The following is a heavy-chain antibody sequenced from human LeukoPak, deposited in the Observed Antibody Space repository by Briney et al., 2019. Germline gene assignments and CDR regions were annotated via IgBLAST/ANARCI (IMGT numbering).Heavy chain of an antibody. D-gene: IGHD5-24*01. CDR1: GFTMSTNA. V-gene: IGHV3-23*01. J-gene: IGHJ3*02. Sequence: GGSLRLSCAGSGFTMSTNAMSWLRQAPGKGLEWVSAIEGSVDKTHYADSVKGRFTISRDNSINTLYLQMNSLRAEDTAIYFCAKDIWRWAFDIWGQGTMVTVS. CDR2: IEGSVDKT. CDR3: AKDIWRWAFDI.